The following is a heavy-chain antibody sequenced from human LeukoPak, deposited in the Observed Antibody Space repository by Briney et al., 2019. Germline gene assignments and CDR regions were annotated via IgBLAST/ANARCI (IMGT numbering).Heavy chain of an antibody. D-gene: IGHD6-19*01. CDR1: GFTFSSYA. CDR2: ISGSGGST. Sequence: GGSLRLSCAASGFTFSSYAMSWVRQAPGKGLEWVSAISGSGGSTYYADSVKGRFTISRDNSKNTLFLQMDSLRAEDTAVFYCAKRSGYTTGWFFDFWGQGTLVTVSS. J-gene: IGHJ4*02. V-gene: IGHV3-23*01. CDR3: AKRSGYTTGWFFDF.